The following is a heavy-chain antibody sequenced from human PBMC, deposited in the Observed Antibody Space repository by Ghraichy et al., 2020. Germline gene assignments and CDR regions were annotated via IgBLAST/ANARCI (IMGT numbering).Heavy chain of an antibody. CDR2: INPNSGGT. CDR1: GYTFTGYY. Sequence: ASVKVSCKASGYTFTGYYMHWVRQAPGQGLEWMGWINPNSGGTNYAQKFQGRVTMTRDTSISTAYMELSRLRSDDTAVYYCAREPVDFWSGYTSGYYYYYGMDVWGQGTTVTVSS. V-gene: IGHV1-2*02. CDR3: AREPVDFWSGYTSGYYYYYGMDV. D-gene: IGHD3-3*01. J-gene: IGHJ6*02.